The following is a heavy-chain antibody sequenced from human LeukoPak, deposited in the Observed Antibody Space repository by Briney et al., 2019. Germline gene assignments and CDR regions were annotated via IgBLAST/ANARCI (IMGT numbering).Heavy chain of an antibody. V-gene: IGHV3-7*01. J-gene: IGHJ4*02. CDR2: IKQDGSAK. CDR1: GFTFSTYW. CDR3: ARCPYDSTGYYSVPSHLDY. D-gene: IGHD3-22*01. Sequence: GGSLRLSCAASGFTFSTYWMTWVRQAPGKGPEWVANIKQDGSAKYYVDSLRGRFSISRDNVKNSLFLQMNSLSAEDTAVYYCARCPYDSTGYYSVPSHLDYWGQGTLVTVSS.